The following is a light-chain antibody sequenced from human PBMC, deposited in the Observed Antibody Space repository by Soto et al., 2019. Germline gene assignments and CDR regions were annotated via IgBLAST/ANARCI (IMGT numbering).Light chain of an antibody. V-gene: IGLV1-51*01. CDR2: DND. J-gene: IGLJ3*02. Sequence: QSVLTQPPSVSAAPGQKVTISCSGSSSNIGTHYVSWYRQLPGTAPKLLIYDNDKRPSGIPDRSSGSKSGTSATLGITGVQTGDEADYYCGTWDTSLSAGVFGGGTKLTVL. CDR1: SSNIGTHY. CDR3: GTWDTSLSAGV.